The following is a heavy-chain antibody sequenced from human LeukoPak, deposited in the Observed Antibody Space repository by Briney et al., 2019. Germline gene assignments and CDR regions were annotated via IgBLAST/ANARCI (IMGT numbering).Heavy chain of an antibody. V-gene: IGHV3-30-3*01. CDR2: ISYDGSNK. CDR3: ASDRGYSLNPFDY. J-gene: IGHJ4*02. CDR1: GFTFSSYA. Sequence: GRSLRLSCAASGFTFSSYAMHWVRQAPGKGLEWVAVISYDGSNKYYADSVKGRFTISRDNSKNTLYLQVNSLRAEDTAVYYCASDRGYSLNPFDYWGQGTLVTVSS. D-gene: IGHD5-18*01.